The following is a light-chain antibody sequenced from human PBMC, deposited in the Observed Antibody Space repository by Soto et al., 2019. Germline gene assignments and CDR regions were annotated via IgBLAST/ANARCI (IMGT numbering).Light chain of an antibody. V-gene: IGLV1-40*01. CDR3: QSFDSSLSRLV. J-gene: IGLJ2*01. Sequence: QSVLTQPPSVSGAPGQRVTISCTGSSSNIGAGYDVHWYQQLPGTAPELLIFGTTNRPSGVPDRFSGSKSGTSVSLAITGLQAEDEADYYCQSFDSSLSRLVFGVGTKLTVL. CDR2: GTT. CDR1: SSNIGAGYD.